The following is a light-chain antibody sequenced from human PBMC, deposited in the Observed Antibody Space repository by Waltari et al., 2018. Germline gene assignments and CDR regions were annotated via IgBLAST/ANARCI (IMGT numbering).Light chain of an antibody. V-gene: IGKV1-39*01. Sequence: DIQMTQSPSSLSASVGDRVTITCRASQSISSYLNWYQQKPGKAPKLLIYAASSLQCGVPSRLRASGFGTDFTLTISSLQPEDFATYYCQRSYSTPLTFGGGTKLEMK. CDR3: QRSYSTPLT. CDR1: QSISSY. CDR2: AAS. J-gene: IGKJ4*01.